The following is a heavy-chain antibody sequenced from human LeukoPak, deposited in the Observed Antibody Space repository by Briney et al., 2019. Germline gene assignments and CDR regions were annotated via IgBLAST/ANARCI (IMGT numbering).Heavy chain of an antibody. J-gene: IGHJ4*02. CDR3: ARGGYGWTFKQ. CDR2: INSGGDTI. CDR1: GFPFSDNF. Sequence: PGGSLRLSCTASGFPFSDNFMGWIRQAPGKGLEWVSYINSGGDTIHYLDAVKGRFSISRDNSKRSLYLQMSRLKVDDTAVYYCARGGYGWTFKQWGQGTLVSVSS. V-gene: IGHV3-11*01. D-gene: IGHD5-18*01.